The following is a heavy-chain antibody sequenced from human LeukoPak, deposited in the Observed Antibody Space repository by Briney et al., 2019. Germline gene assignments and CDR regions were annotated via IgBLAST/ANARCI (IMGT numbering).Heavy chain of an antibody. CDR3: ARGRKYYSAPPRPFDY. J-gene: IGHJ4*02. V-gene: IGHV4-34*01. Sequence: SETLSLTCAVYGGSFSGYYWSWIRQPPGKGLEWLGEINHSGSTNYNPSLKSRVTISVDTSKNQFSLKLSSVTAADTAVYYCARGRKYYSAPPRPFDYWGQGTLVTVSS. CDR2: INHSGST. D-gene: IGHD3-10*01. CDR1: GGSFSGYY.